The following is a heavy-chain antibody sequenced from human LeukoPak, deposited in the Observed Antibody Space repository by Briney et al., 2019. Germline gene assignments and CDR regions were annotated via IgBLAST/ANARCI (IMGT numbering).Heavy chain of an antibody. CDR1: GGSISSSSYY. CDR2: IYYSGST. D-gene: IGHD6-19*01. J-gene: IGHJ5*02. CDR3: ARLTVAGTGSWFDP. Sequence: KTSETLSLTCTVSGGSISSSSYYWGWIRQPPGKGLEWIGSIYYSGSTYYNPSLKSRVTISVDTSKNQFSLKLSSVTAADTAVYYCARLTVAGTGSWFDPWGQGTPVTVSS. V-gene: IGHV4-39*01.